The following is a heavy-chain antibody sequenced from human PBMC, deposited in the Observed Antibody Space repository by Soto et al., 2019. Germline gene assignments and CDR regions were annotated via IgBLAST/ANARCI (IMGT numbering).Heavy chain of an antibody. Sequence: QLQLQESGPGLVKPSETLSLTCTVSGGSISSSSYYWGWIRQPPGKRLEWIGSIYYSGSTYYNPSLKSRVTISVDTSKNQFSLKLSSVTAADTAVYYCASLITIFGVVPPYYFDYWGQGTLVTVSS. D-gene: IGHD3-3*01. CDR1: GGSISSSSYY. CDR3: ASLITIFGVVPPYYFDY. CDR2: IYYSGST. J-gene: IGHJ4*02. V-gene: IGHV4-39*01.